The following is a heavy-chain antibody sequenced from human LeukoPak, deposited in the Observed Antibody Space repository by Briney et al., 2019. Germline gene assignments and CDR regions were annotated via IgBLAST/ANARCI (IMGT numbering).Heavy chain of an antibody. Sequence: GGSLRLSCAASGFTFDDYAMHWVRQAPGKGLEWVSGISWNSGSIGYADSVKGRFTISRDNAKNSLYLQMNSLRAEDTALYYCAKDFETAPSGALDHWGQGTLVTVSS. CDR1: GFTFDDYA. CDR2: ISWNSGSI. V-gene: IGHV3-9*01. CDR3: AKDFETAPSGALDH. J-gene: IGHJ4*02. D-gene: IGHD1-26*01.